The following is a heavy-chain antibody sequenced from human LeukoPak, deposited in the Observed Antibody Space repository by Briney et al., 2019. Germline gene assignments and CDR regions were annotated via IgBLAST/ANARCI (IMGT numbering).Heavy chain of an antibody. D-gene: IGHD3-3*01. Sequence: PGRSLRLSCAASGFTFSSYAMHWVRQAPGKGLEWVAVMSYDGSNKYYADSVKGRFTISRDNSKNTLYLQMNSLRAEDTAVYYCARASRYYDFWSGYSRGHNWFDPWGQGTLVTVSS. CDR2: MSYDGSNK. CDR3: ARASRYYDFWSGYSRGHNWFDP. CDR1: GFTFSSYA. V-gene: IGHV3-30-3*01. J-gene: IGHJ5*02.